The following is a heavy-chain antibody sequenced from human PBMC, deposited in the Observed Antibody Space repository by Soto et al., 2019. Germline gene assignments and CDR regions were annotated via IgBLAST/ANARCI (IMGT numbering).Heavy chain of an antibody. CDR3: ARDLWSAGAAAGTEV. CDR1: GGSISSYY. V-gene: IGHV4-4*07. Sequence: SETLSLTCTVSGGSISSYYWSWIRQPAGKGLEWIGRIYTSGSTNYNPSLKSRVTMSVDTSKNQFSLKLSSVTAADTAVYYCARDLWSAGAAAGTEVWGQGTLVTVSS. CDR2: IYTSGST. D-gene: IGHD6-13*01. J-gene: IGHJ4*02.